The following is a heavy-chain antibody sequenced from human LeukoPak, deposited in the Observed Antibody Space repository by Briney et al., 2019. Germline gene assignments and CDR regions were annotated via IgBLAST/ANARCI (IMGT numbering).Heavy chain of an antibody. CDR1: GFTFNSFW. CDR2: ITSDGSGT. Sequence: GGSLRLSCAASGFTFNSFWMHWVRQVPGKGLVWVSRITSDGSGTSYADSVKGRFTISRDNAKSTLYLQMNSLGVEDTAMYFCTNLRGNWGQGTLVSVSS. V-gene: IGHV3-74*01. J-gene: IGHJ4*02. D-gene: IGHD1-1*01. CDR3: TNLRGN.